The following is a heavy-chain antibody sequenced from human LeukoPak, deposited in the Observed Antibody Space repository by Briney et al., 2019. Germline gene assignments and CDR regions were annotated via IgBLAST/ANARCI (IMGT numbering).Heavy chain of an antibody. CDR3: ARGCSSTSCYSEQRFDP. D-gene: IGHD2-2*01. Sequence: ASVKVSCKASGYTLTNYYMHWVRQAPGQGLEWMGLINPTGSSTNYAQKFRGRVTMTRDTSTSTVYMELSSLRSEDTAVYYCARGCSSTSCYSEQRFDPWGQGTLVTVSS. V-gene: IGHV1-46*01. CDR1: GYTLTNYY. J-gene: IGHJ5*02. CDR2: INPTGSST.